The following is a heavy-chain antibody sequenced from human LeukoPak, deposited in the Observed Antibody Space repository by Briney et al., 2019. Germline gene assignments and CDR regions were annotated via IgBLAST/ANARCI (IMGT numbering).Heavy chain of an antibody. CDR1: GFTFSSYA. J-gene: IGHJ4*02. V-gene: IGHV3-30-3*01. D-gene: IGHD6-13*01. CDR3: ATIAAAGTFDY. Sequence: GGSLRLSCAASGFTFSSYAMHWVRQAPGKGLEWVAVISYDGSNKYYADSVKGRFTISRDNSKNTLYLQMNSLRAEDTAVYYCATIAAAGTFDYWGQGTLVTVSS. CDR2: ISYDGSNK.